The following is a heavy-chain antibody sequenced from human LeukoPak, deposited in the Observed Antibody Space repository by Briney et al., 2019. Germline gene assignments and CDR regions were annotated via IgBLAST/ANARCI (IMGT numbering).Heavy chain of an antibody. CDR3: ARQDHELLLNSNWFDP. J-gene: IGHJ5*02. CDR1: GGSISSYY. V-gene: IGHV4-4*09. Sequence: SETLSLTCTVSGGSISSYYWSWIRQPPGKGLEWIGYIYTSGSTNYNPSLKSRVTISADTSKNQFSLKLSSVTAADTAVYYCARQDHELLLNSNWFDPWGQGTLVTVSS. CDR2: IYTSGST. D-gene: IGHD2-15*01.